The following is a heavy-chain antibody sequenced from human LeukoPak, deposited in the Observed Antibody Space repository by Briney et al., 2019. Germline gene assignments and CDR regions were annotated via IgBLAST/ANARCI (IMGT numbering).Heavy chain of an antibody. CDR1: GFPFSIYK. CDR3: ARAAIAAAGDDY. J-gene: IGHJ4*02. Sequence: GGSLRLSCAASGFPFSIYKMIWVRQAPGKGREWVAYISSSSSSVYYADSVKGRFTISRDNAKNPLYLQMNGLRDEDTALYYGARAAIAAAGDDYWGQGTLVTVST. V-gene: IGHV3-48*02. D-gene: IGHD6-13*01. CDR2: ISSSSSSV.